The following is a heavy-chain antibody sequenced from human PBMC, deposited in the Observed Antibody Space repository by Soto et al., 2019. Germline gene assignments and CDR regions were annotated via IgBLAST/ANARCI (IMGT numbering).Heavy chain of an antibody. CDR3: ARSNGPPYGMDV. V-gene: IGHV4-34*01. CDR2: INHSGST. Sequence: SETLSLTCAVYGGSFSVYYWSWIRQPPGKGLEWIGEINHSGSTNYNPSLKSRVTISVDTSKNQFSLKLSSVTATDTAVYYCARSNGPPYGMDVWGQGTTVTVSS. D-gene: IGHD2-8*01. J-gene: IGHJ6*02. CDR1: GGSFSVYY.